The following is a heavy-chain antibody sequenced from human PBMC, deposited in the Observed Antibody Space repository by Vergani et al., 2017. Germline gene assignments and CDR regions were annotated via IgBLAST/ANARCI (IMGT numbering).Heavy chain of an antibody. CDR1: GYSIRNVYY. V-gene: IGHV4-38-2*01. CDR3: VRTVALWFGETKDGGWFDP. D-gene: IGHD3-10*01. J-gene: IGHJ5*02. Sequence: QVQLQESGPGLVEPSEILSLTCAVSGYSIRNVYYWGWIRQPPGRGLEWIGSIYHTDSAYYNPSLKSQVTVSVDTSMNQVSLKLNSVTAADTAVYYCVRTVALWFGETKDGGWFDPWGQGTLVTVTS. CDR2: IYHTDSA.